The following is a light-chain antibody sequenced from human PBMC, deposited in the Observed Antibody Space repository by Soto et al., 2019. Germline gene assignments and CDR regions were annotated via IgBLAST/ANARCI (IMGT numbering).Light chain of an antibody. CDR1: QTILKY. V-gene: IGKV1-39*01. Sequence: DIQMTQPPSSVSASVGDRVTITCRPSQTILKYFNWYQQKPGKAPNLLISAASNLQSGVPSRFSGSGSGTDFTLAISSLQPEDFATYYCQHSYTTPPWTFGQGTKVEVK. J-gene: IGKJ1*01. CDR2: AAS. CDR3: QHSYTTPPWT.